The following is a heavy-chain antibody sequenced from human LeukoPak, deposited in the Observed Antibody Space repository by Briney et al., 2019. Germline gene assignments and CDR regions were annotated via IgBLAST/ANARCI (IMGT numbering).Heavy chain of an antibody. Sequence: GGSLRLSCAASGFTFGSQVMRWVRQAPGKGLEWVSSISSSSSYIYYADSVKGRFTISRDNAKNSLYLQMNSLRAEDTAVYYCARDPSYGDDTYYFDYWGQGTLVTVSS. V-gene: IGHV3-21*01. CDR1: GFTFGSQV. CDR2: ISSSSSYI. D-gene: IGHD4-17*01. J-gene: IGHJ4*02. CDR3: ARDPSYGDDTYYFDY.